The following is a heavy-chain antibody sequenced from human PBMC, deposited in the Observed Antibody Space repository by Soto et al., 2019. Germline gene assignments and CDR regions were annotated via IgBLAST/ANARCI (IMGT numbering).Heavy chain of an antibody. CDR1: GDFVRRHNYY. Sequence: SVTCTVSGDFVRRHNYYLTWIRQPPGKGMAWIGGTYNSGRTYYNPALKSPVTISVDTPKNQFSLKLSSATAPDTAVYYCARGRSDILTGFEERNWFDPWGQGTLVPVSA. J-gene: IGHJ5*02. CDR2: TYNSGRT. D-gene: IGHD3-9*01. V-gene: IGHV4-39*07. CDR3: ARGRSDILTGFEERNWFDP.